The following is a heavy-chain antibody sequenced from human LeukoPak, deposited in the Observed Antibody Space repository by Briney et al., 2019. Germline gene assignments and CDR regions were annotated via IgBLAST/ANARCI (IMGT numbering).Heavy chain of an antibody. V-gene: IGHV4-4*02. CDR1: GGSISSSNW. CDR3: ARHLIVAATAWFDP. CDR2: IYHSGST. D-gene: IGHD1-26*01. J-gene: IGHJ5*02. Sequence: PSGTLSLTCTVSGGSISSSNWWSWVRQPPGKGLEWIGEIYHSGSTNYNPSLKSRVTISVDTSKNQFSLKLSSVTAADTAVYYCARHLIVAATAWFDPWGQGTLVTVSS.